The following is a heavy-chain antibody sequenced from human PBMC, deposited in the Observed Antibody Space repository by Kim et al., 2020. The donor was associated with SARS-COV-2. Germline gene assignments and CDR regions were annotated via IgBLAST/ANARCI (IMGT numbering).Heavy chain of an antibody. Sequence: GGSLRLSCAASGFTFSNYAMNWVRQAPGEGLEWVSTISGSGGSTFYADSVKGRFTISRDNSKNTLYLQMNSLRAEDTAIYYCAKHLFGYASGTSNFFDYWGQGTLVTVSS. CDR2: ISGSGGST. D-gene: IGHD3-10*01. CDR3: AKHLFGYASGTSNFFDY. V-gene: IGHV3-23*01. CDR1: GFTFSNYA. J-gene: IGHJ4*02.